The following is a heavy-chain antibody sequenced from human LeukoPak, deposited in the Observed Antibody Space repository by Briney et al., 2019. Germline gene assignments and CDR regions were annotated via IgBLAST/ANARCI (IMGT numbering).Heavy chain of an antibody. J-gene: IGHJ6*03. Sequence: GGSLRLSCAASGFTFSRYAMTWVRQAPGKGLEWVSYISSSGSTIYYADSVKGRFTTSRDNSKNTLYLQMNSLRAEDTAVYYCAKDRYQGYYYYYMDVWGKGTTVTVSS. CDR3: AKDRYQGYYYYYMDV. D-gene: IGHD2-2*01. CDR2: ISSSGSTI. CDR1: GFTFSRYA. V-gene: IGHV3-48*01.